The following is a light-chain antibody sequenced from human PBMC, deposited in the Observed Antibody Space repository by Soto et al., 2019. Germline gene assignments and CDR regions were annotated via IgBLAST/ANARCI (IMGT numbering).Light chain of an antibody. CDR3: QQYSTYSRA. CDR2: EAS. V-gene: IGKV1-5*03. Sequence: DIQMTQSPSTLPASVGDRVTITCRASQNINSRLAWYQQKPGKAPNLLIYEASSLQTGVPSRFSGSGSGTEFTLTISSLQPDDFATFYCQQYSTYSRALGQGTKVDIK. J-gene: IGKJ1*01. CDR1: QNINSR.